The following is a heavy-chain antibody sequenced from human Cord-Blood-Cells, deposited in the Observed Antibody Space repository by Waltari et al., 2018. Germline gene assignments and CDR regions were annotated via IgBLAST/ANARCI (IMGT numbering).Heavy chain of an antibody. V-gene: IGHV1-8*03. J-gene: IGHJ3*02. CDR2: MNPNSGNT. CDR3: ARAPIVQQWLDAFDI. Sequence: QVQLVQSGAEVKKPGASVKVSCKASGYTFTSYDIHWVRQAPGQGLEWMGWMNPNSGNTGYAQKFQGRVTITRNTSISTAYMELSSLRSEDTAVYYCARAPIVQQWLDAFDIWGQGTMVTVSS. D-gene: IGHD6-19*01. CDR1: GYTFTSYD.